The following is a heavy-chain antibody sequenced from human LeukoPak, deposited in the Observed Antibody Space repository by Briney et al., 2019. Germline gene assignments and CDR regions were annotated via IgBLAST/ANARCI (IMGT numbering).Heavy chain of an antibody. V-gene: IGHV4-59*01. CDR1: GGSISSYY. CDR3: ARVRGSSGYYGLLDY. CDR2: IYYSGST. J-gene: IGHJ4*02. D-gene: IGHD3-22*01. Sequence: SETLSLTCTVSGGSISSYYWSWIRQPPGKGLEWIGYIYYSGSTNYNPSLKSRVTISVDTSKNQFSLKLSSVTAADTAVYYCARVRGSSGYYGLLDYWGQGTLVTVSS.